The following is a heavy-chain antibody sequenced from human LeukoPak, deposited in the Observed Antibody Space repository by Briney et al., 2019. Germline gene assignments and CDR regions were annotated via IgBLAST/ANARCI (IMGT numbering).Heavy chain of an antibody. CDR2: TYYRSKWYN. D-gene: IGHD4-11*01. V-gene: IGHV6-1*01. J-gene: IGHJ4*02. CDR1: GYSVSSNSAA. CDR3: ARASPYSDYDY. Sequence: SQTLSLTFAFSGYSVSSNSAALNWIRQSPSRGLEWLGRTYYRSKWYNYYAVSVKSRITINPDTSKNQFSLKLSSVTAADTAVYYCARASPYSDYDYWGQGTLVTVSS.